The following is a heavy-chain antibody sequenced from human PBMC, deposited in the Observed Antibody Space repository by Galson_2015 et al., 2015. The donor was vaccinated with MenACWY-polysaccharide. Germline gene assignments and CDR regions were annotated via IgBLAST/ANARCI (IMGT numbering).Heavy chain of an antibody. CDR3: ARVQGGYSNDWHHPYYFDY. D-gene: IGHD6-13*01. V-gene: IGHV3-74*01. Sequence: SLRLSCAASGFTFSSSCMHWVRQAPGKGLVWVSRISSDGSSTSYAGSVKGRFTISRDNAKNTLHLQMSSLRAEDTAVYYCARVQGGYSNDWHHPYYFDYWGQGTLVAVSS. CDR2: ISSDGSST. J-gene: IGHJ4*02. CDR1: GFTFSSSC.